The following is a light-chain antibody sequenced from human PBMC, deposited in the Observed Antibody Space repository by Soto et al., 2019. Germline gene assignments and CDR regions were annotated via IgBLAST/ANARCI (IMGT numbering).Light chain of an antibody. CDR3: QQYDNLLLT. V-gene: IGKV1-33*01. Sequence: DSQHLQVAACVSGSAPGSVTIMYMSSQDNNNYLNWYQQKPGKAPKLLIYDASNLETGVPSRFSGSGSGTDFTFTISSLQSEDIATYYCQQYDNLLLTFGGGTKVDI. CDR1: QDNNNY. CDR2: DAS. J-gene: IGKJ4*01.